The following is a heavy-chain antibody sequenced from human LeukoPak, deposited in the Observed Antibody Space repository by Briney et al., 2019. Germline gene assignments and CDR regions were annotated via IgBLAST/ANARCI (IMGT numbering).Heavy chain of an antibody. J-gene: IGHJ6*02. D-gene: IGHD3-10*01. Sequence: GGSLRLSCAASGFTVSSNYMNWVRQAPGKGLEWVSVIYSGGNTYYADSVKGRFTISRDNSKNTVFLQMNSLRAEDTAVYYCARTPYYGSGSQNYYYGMDVWGQGTTVTVSS. CDR1: GFTVSSNY. V-gene: IGHV3-66*01. CDR3: ARTPYYGSGSQNYYYGMDV. CDR2: IYSGGNT.